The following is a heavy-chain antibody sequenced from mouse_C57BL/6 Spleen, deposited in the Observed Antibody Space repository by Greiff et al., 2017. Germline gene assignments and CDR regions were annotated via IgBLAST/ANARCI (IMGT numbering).Heavy chain of an antibody. CDR3: ARIPFYDYDGYFDV. CDR2: ISSGSSTI. D-gene: IGHD2-4*01. Sequence: EVQLVESGGGLVKPGGSLKLSCAASGFTFSDYGMHWVRQAPEKGLEWVAYISSGSSTIYYADTVKGRFTISRDNAKNTLFLQMTSLRSEDTAMYYCARIPFYDYDGYFDVWGTGTTVTVSS. J-gene: IGHJ1*03. V-gene: IGHV5-17*01. CDR1: GFTFSDYG.